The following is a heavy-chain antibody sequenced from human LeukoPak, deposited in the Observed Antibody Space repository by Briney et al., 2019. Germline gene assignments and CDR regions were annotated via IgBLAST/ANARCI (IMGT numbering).Heavy chain of an antibody. Sequence: ASVKVSYKASGYTFTSYDINWVRQATGQGLKWMGWMNPNSGNTGYAQKFQGRVTMTRNTSISTAYMELSSLRSEDTAVYYCARVTRSGRRSYYFDYWGQGTLVTVSS. V-gene: IGHV1-8*01. CDR1: GYTFTSYD. CDR3: ARVTRSGRRSYYFDY. CDR2: MNPNSGNT. J-gene: IGHJ4*02. D-gene: IGHD3-10*01.